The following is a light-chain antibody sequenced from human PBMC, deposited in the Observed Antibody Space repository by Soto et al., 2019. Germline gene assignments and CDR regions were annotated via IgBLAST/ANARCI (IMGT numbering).Light chain of an antibody. CDR1: QNIRNW. CDR2: SAS. J-gene: IGKJ2*01. V-gene: IGKV1-39*01. Sequence: DIQMTQSPSTLSASVGDSVTITCRASQNIRNWLAWYQQKPGKAPKLLIYSASTLQTGVPSRFSGSGFGTDYTLTISSLQPADFATYYCQQTFKTPHTFGQGTKVDIK. CDR3: QQTFKTPHT.